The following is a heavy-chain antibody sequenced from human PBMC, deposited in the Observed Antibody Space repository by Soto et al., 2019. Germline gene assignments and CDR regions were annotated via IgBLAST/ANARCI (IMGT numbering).Heavy chain of an antibody. Sequence: SCKASGYTFTSYYMSWIRQAPGKGLEWVSYISSSSSYTNYADSVKGRFTISRDNAKNSLYLQMNSLRAEDTAVYYCARVVNYYGSGSYYGPYFDYWGQGTLVTVSS. D-gene: IGHD3-10*01. CDR3: ARVVNYYGSGSYYGPYFDY. CDR1: GYTFTSYY. V-gene: IGHV3-11*05. J-gene: IGHJ4*02. CDR2: ISSSSSYT.